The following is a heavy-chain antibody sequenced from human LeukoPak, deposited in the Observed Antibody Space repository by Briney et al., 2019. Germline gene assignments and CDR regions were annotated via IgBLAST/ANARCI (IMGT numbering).Heavy chain of an antibody. J-gene: IGHJ4*02. Sequence: PSETLSLTCAVYGGSFSGYYWSWIRQPPGKGLEWIGEINHSGSTNYNPSLKSRVTISVDTSKNQFSLKLSSVTAADTAVYYCAVWIQLWLRLDYWGQGTLVTVSS. CDR2: INHSGST. V-gene: IGHV4-34*01. D-gene: IGHD5-18*01. CDR1: GGSFSGYY. CDR3: AVWIQLWLRLDY.